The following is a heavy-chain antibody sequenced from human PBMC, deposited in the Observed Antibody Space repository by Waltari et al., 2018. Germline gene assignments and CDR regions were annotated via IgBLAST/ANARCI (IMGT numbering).Heavy chain of an antibody. Sequence: EVQLVESGGGLVKPGGSLRLSCAASGFTFSSYSMNWVRQAPGKGLEWVSSISSSSSYIYYADSVKGRFTISRDNAKNSLYLQMNSLRAEDTAVYYCARGGTIFGVVTAYYYYGMDVWGQGTTVTVSS. V-gene: IGHV3-21*01. CDR2: ISSSSSYI. D-gene: IGHD3-3*01. J-gene: IGHJ6*02. CDR3: ARGGTIFGVVTAYYYYGMDV. CDR1: GFTFSSYS.